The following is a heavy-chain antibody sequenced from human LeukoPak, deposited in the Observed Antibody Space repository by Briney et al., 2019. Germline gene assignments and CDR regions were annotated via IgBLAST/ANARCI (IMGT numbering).Heavy chain of an antibody. CDR1: SGSISSSSYY. Sequence: SETLSLTCTVSSGSISSSSYYWGWIRQPPGKGLEWIGSIYYSGSTYYNPSLKSRVTISVDTSKNQFSLKLSSVTAADTAVYYCARQTAAGMQPWGQGTLVTVSS. V-gene: IGHV4-39*01. CDR3: ARQTAAGMQP. CDR2: IYYSGST. D-gene: IGHD6-13*01. J-gene: IGHJ5*02.